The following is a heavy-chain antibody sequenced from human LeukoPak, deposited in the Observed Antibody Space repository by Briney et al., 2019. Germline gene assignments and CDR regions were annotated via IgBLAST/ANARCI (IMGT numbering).Heavy chain of an antibody. D-gene: IGHD2-21*02. Sequence: GESLKSSCEGSGYSFSNYWIGWVRQMPGKGLEWMGIIYPGDYEPRYSPSFQGLVTISVDKSISTAYLQWSSLKASDTAMYYCAIPPGYCGNDCSFDHWGQGTLVTVSS. V-gene: IGHV5-51*01. CDR2: IYPGDYEP. J-gene: IGHJ4*02. CDR3: AIPPGYCGNDCSFDH. CDR1: GYSFSNYW.